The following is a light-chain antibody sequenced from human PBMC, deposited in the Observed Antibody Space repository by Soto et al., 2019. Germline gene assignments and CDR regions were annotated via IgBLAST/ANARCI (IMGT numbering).Light chain of an antibody. Sequence: QSVLTQPPSVSGAPGQRVTISCTGSSSNIGAGYDVHWYQQLPGTAPKLLIYGNSNRPSGVPDRFSGSKSGTSASLANTGLQAEDESDYYCQSYDSSLSVSVFGGGTKLTVL. J-gene: IGLJ3*02. V-gene: IGLV1-40*01. CDR2: GNS. CDR1: SSNIGAGYD. CDR3: QSYDSSLSVSV.